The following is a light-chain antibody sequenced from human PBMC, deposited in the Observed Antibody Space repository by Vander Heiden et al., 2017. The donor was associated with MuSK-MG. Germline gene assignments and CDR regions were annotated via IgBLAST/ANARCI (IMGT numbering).Light chain of an antibody. V-gene: IGLV3-21*03. CDR2: EDS. CDR1: NIGSKS. J-gene: IGLJ1*01. CDR3: QVWDSRSDHGV. Sequence: SYVLTQPPAVSVAPGKTARISGGGNNIGSKSVHCYQQKQGQAPVRGGEEDSDRPSGIPERFACSNSGKKATLTISRVEAGHEADDDGQVWDSRSDHGVFGTGTKLTVL.